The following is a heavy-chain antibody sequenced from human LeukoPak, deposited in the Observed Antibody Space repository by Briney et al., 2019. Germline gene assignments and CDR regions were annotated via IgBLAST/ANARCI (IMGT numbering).Heavy chain of an antibody. J-gene: IGHJ6*02. Sequence: PGRSLRLSCAASGFTFSSYAMHWVRQAPGKGLEWVAVISYDGSNKYYADSVRGRFTISRDNSKNTLYLQMNSLRAEDTAVYYCARESDTLYYYYGMDVWGQGTTVTVSS. V-gene: IGHV3-30*04. CDR1: GFTFSSYA. CDR2: ISYDGSNK. CDR3: ARESDTLYYYYGMDV.